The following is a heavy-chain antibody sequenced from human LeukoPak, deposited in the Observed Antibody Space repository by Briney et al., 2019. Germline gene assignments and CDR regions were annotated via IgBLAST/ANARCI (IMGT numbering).Heavy chain of an antibody. J-gene: IGHJ4*02. V-gene: IGHV1-46*01. CDR1: GYTFTGYY. D-gene: IGHD2-8*02. Sequence: ASVKVSCKASGYTFTGYYMHWVRQAPGQGLEWMGIINPSGGSTSYAQKFQGRVSMTRDTSTSAVYMELSSLRSEDTAVYYCARVMTTGGVRIDYWGQGTLVTVSS. CDR2: INPSGGST. CDR3: ARVMTTGGVRIDY.